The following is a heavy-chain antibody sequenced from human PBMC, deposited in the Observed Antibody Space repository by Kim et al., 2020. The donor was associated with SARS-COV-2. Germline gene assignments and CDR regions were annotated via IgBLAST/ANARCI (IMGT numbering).Heavy chain of an antibody. V-gene: IGHV3-23*01. CDR1: GFTFSSYA. Sequence: GGSLRLSCAASGFTFSSYAMSWVRQAPGKGLEWVSAISDSGGSTYYADSVKGRFTISRDNSKNTLYLQMNSLSAEDTAVYYCAKCVGSMDDYGDYDYWGQGTLVTVSS. CDR3: AKCVGSMDDYGDYDY. J-gene: IGHJ4*02. D-gene: IGHD4-17*01. CDR2: ISDSGGST.